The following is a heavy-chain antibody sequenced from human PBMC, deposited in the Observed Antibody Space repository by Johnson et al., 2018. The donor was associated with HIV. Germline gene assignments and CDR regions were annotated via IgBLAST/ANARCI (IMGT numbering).Heavy chain of an antibody. J-gene: IGHJ3*02. CDR1: GFTFDDYA. CDR3: AKDIQAEHLQEGAFDI. CDR2: ISWNSGSI. D-gene: IGHD6-13*01. Sequence: QLVESGGGLVQPGRSLRLSCAASGFTFDDYAMHWVRQAPGKGLEWVSGISWNSGSIGYADSVKGRFTISRDNAKNSLYLQMNSLRAEDTALYYCAKDIQAEHLQEGAFDIWGQGTMVTVSS. V-gene: IGHV3-9*01.